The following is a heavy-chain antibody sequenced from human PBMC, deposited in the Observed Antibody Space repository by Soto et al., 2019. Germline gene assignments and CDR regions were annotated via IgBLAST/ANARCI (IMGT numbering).Heavy chain of an antibody. D-gene: IGHD6-19*01. CDR2: IHHSGSS. V-gene: IGHV4-4*02. J-gene: IGHJ4*02. CDR1: GGSISSSNW. Sequence: QVQLQESGPGLVKPSGTLSLTCAVSGGSISSSNWWRWVRQPPGKGLEWIGEIHHSGSSNYNPSLKSRVTISVDKYKNQFSLKLSSVTAADTAVYDCARAVAGILPDYWGQGTLVTVSS. CDR3: ARAVAGILPDY.